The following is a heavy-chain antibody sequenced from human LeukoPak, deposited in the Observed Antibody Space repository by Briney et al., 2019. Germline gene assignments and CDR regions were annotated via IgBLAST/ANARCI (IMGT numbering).Heavy chain of an antibody. CDR1: GGSISSSGYY. CDR3: ARGGYSSGWSFDY. J-gene: IGHJ4*02. CDR2: IYYSGST. Sequence: SETLSLTCTVSGGSISSSGYYWGWIRQPPGKGLEWIGNIYYSGSTYYNPSLKSRVTISVDTSKNHFSLKLISVTAADTAVYYCARGGYSSGWSFDYWGQGTLVTVSS. D-gene: IGHD6-19*01. V-gene: IGHV4-39*02.